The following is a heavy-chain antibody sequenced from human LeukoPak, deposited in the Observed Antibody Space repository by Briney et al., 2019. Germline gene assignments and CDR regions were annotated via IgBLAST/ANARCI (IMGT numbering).Heavy chain of an antibody. CDR1: GFTFDDYG. J-gene: IGHJ6*03. D-gene: IGHD4-17*01. CDR3: ARNVRKFYGGGGDYYYYMDV. V-gene: IGHV3-20*04. CDR2: INRNAGST. Sequence: GGSLRLSCAASGFTFDDYGMSWVRQAPGKGLEWVSGINRNAGSTGYADSLKGRFTISRDNAKNSLYLQMNSLRAEDTALYYCARNVRKFYGGGGDYYYYMDVWGKGTTVTVSS.